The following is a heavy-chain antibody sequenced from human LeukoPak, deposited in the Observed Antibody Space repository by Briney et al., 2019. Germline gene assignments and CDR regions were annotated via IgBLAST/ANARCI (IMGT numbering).Heavy chain of an antibody. V-gene: IGHV1-3*01. J-gene: IGHJ4*02. Sequence: ASVKVSCRASGYTFTSYAMHWVRQAPGQRLEWMGWINAGNGNTKYSQKFQGRVTITRDTSASTAYMELSSLRSEDTAVYYCARDKSGYSSGWFKIDYWGQGTLVTVSS. D-gene: IGHD6-19*01. CDR2: INAGNGNT. CDR3: ARDKSGYSSGWFKIDY. CDR1: GYTFTSYA.